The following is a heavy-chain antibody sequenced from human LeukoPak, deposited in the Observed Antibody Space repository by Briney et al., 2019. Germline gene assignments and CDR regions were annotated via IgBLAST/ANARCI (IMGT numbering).Heavy chain of an antibody. D-gene: IGHD2-2*02. J-gene: IGHJ3*02. Sequence: PGGSLRLSCAASGFTFSSYAMSWVRQAPGKGLEWVSSISSSSSYIYYADSVKGRFTISRDNAKNSLYLQMNSLRAEDTAVYYCARVRCSSTSCYNDAFDIWGQGTMVTVSS. CDR2: ISSSSSYI. V-gene: IGHV3-21*01. CDR1: GFTFSSYA. CDR3: ARVRCSSTSCYNDAFDI.